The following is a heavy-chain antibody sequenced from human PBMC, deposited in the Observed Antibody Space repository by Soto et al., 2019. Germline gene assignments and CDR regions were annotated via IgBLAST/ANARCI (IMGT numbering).Heavy chain of an antibody. V-gene: IGHV1-18*01. CDR1: GYIFVNYG. CDR3: VMVDNYVTPTPQDV. D-gene: IGHD3-16*01. J-gene: IGHJ6*02. Sequence: QVQLVQSGDEVKKPGASVKVSCKASGYIFVNYGIAWVRQAPGQGLEWMGWISPYTGNTHSATKVQGRLTITTDTSTSTAYMDLGSLTSDDTAVYYCVMVDNYVTPTPQDVWGQGTTVTVS. CDR2: ISPYTGNT.